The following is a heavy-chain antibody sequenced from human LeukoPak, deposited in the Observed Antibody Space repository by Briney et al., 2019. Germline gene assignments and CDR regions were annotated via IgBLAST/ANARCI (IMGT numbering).Heavy chain of an antibody. V-gene: IGHV4-59*13. CDR1: GGSIISYY. CDR2: IYYSGRT. Sequence: PSETLSLTCTVSGGSIISYYWSWIRQPPGKGLEYIGYIYYSGRTNYNPSLKSRVTISVDTSKNQFSLNLRSVTAADTAVYYCARGSGTTYRPSDYWGQGILVTVSS. CDR3: ARGSGTTYRPSDY. J-gene: IGHJ4*02. D-gene: IGHD3-10*01.